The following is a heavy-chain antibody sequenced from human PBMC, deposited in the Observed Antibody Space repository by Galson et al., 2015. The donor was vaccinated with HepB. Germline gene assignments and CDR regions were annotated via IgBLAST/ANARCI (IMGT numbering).Heavy chain of an antibody. Sequence: SLRLSCAASGFTFSSYAMSWVRQAPGKGLEWVSAISGSGGSTYYADSVKGRFTISRDNSKNTLYLQMNSLRAEDTAVYYCAKDLGEVDTAMGVWDFDYWGQGTLVTVSS. V-gene: IGHV3-23*01. CDR1: GFTFSSYA. CDR2: ISGSGGST. D-gene: IGHD5-18*01. J-gene: IGHJ4*02. CDR3: AKDLGEVDTAMGVWDFDY.